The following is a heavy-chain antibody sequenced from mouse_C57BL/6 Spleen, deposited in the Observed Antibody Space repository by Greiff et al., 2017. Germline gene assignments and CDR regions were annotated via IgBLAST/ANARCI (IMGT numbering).Heavy chain of an antibody. V-gene: IGHV1-62-2*01. J-gene: IGHJ2*01. Sequence: VQLVESGAELVKPGASVKLSCKASGYTFTEYTIHWVKQRSGQGLEWIGWFYPGSGSIKYNEKFKDKATLTADQPSSTVYMELSRLTSEASAVYFCARHEEGADYFDYWGQGTTLTVSS. CDR1: GYTFTEYT. CDR2: FYPGSGSI. D-gene: IGHD3-3*01. CDR3: ARHEEGADYFDY.